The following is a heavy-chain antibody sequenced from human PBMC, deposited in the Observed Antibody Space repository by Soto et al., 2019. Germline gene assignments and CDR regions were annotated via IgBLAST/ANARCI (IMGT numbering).Heavy chain of an antibody. J-gene: IGHJ4*02. CDR3: ARHPISYDILTGYYHRKYYFDY. V-gene: IGHV4-39*01. CDR2: IYYSGST. CDR1: GGSISSSSYY. Sequence: QLQLQESGPGLVKPSETLSLTCTVSGGSISSSSYYWGWIRQPPGKGLEWIGSIYYSGSTYYNPSRKSRVTISVDTSKNQFSLKLSSVTAADTAVYYCARHPISYDILTGYYHRKYYFDYWGQGTLVTVSS. D-gene: IGHD3-9*01.